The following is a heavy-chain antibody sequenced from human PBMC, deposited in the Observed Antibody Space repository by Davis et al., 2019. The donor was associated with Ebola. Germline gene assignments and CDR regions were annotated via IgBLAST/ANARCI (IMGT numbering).Heavy chain of an antibody. V-gene: IGHV3-33*06. CDR3: AKDLGGYYFDY. J-gene: IGHJ4*02. CDR2: IWYDGSNK. Sequence: GESLKISCAASGFTFSSYGMHWVRQAPGKGLEWVAVIWYDGSNKYYADSVKGRFTISRDNSKNTLYLQMNSLRGEDTAVYYCAKDLGGYYFDYWGQGTLVTVSS. D-gene: IGHD3-16*01. CDR1: GFTFSSYG.